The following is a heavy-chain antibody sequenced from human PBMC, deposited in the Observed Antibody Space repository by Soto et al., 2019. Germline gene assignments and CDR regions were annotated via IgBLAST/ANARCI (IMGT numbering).Heavy chain of an antibody. CDR3: ARDQNGIEYYDFWSGYHHWFDP. J-gene: IGHJ5*02. V-gene: IGHV4-31*03. CDR1: GGSISSGGYY. D-gene: IGHD3-3*01. CDR2: IYYSGST. Sequence: PSETLSLTCTVSGGSISSGGYYWSWIRQHPGKGPEWIGYIYYSGSTYYNPSLKSRVTISVDTSKNQFSLKLSSVTAADTAVYYCARDQNGIEYYDFWSGYHHWFDPWGQGTLVTVSS.